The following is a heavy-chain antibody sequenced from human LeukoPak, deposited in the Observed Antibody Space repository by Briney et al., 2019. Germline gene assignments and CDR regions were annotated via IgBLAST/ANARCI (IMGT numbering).Heavy chain of an antibody. CDR2: ISFDGTNK. J-gene: IGHJ3*01. CDR1: GLTISGDA. CDR3: ARETHDALDL. V-gene: IGHV3-30*04. Sequence: GTSLRLSCTASGLTISGDAMHWVRQAPGKGLQWVADISFDGTNKNYADSVKGRFTIPRDNSKNTLFLQMNSLTTDDTALFYCARETHDALDLWGPGTLVTVSS.